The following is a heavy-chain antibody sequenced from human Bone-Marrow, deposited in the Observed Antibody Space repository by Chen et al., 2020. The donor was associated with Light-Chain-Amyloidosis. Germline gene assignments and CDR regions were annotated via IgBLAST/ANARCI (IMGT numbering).Heavy chain of an antibody. D-gene: IGHD3-10*01. CDR1: GGSISSYY. V-gene: IGHV4-59*01. J-gene: IGHJ5*02. CDR3: ARERYYGSGKGWFDP. CDR2: IYYSGST. Sequence: QVQLQESGPGLVKPSETLSLTCTVSGGSISSYYWSWIRQPPGKGLEWIGYIYYSGSTNYNPSLKSRVTISVDTSKNQFSLKLSSVTAADTAVYYCARERYYGSGKGWFDPGGQGTLVTVSS.